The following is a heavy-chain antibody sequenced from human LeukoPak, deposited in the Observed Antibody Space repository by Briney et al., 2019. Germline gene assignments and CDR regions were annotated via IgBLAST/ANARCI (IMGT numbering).Heavy chain of an antibody. V-gene: IGHV1-69*04. CDR2: IIPILGIA. D-gene: IGHD6-19*01. CDR3: ARDQDHLAVAGIDY. CDR1: GGTFSSYA. Sequence: GSSVKGSCKASGGTFSSYAIGWVRQAPGQGLEWMGRIIPILGIANYAQKFQGRVTITADKSTSTAYMELSSLRSEDTAVYYCARDQDHLAVAGIDYWGQGTLVTVSS. J-gene: IGHJ4*02.